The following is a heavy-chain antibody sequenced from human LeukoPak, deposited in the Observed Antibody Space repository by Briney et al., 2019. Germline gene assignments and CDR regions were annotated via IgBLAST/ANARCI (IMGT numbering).Heavy chain of an antibody. Sequence: ASVKVSCKASGYTFTGYYMHWVRQAHGQGLEWMGWINPNSGGTNYAQKFQGRVTMTRDTSISTAYMELSRLRSDDTAVYYCARARSLGIHYYFDYWGQGTLVTVSS. CDR1: GYTFTGYY. V-gene: IGHV1-2*02. J-gene: IGHJ4*02. CDR2: INPNSGGT. CDR3: ARARSLGIHYYFDY. D-gene: IGHD1-26*01.